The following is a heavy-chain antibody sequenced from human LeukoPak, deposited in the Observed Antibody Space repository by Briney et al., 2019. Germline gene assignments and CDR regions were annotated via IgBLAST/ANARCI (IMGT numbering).Heavy chain of an antibody. CDR3: AKAYGSSGYFQLPIDF. CDR1: GFTFSSYG. V-gene: IGHV3-23*01. Sequence: PGGSLRLSCAASGFTFSSYGMHWVRQAPGKGLECVSAIAGGGTTTYYADSVKGRFTISRDNSKNTLYLQMNSLRAEDTAVYYCAKAYGSSGYFQLPIDFWGQGTLVTVSS. D-gene: IGHD3-22*01. J-gene: IGHJ4*02. CDR2: IAGGGTTT.